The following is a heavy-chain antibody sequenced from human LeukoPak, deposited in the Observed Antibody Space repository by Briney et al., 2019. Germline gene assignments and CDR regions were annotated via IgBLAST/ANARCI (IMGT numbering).Heavy chain of an antibody. CDR3: ARPFGVVTPNWFDP. D-gene: IGHD3-3*01. V-gene: IGHV4-34*01. CDR2: INHSGST. CDR1: GGSFSGYY. J-gene: IGHJ5*02. Sequence: SETLSLTCTVSGGSFSGYYWSWIRQPPGKGLEWIGEINHSGSTNYNPSLKSRVTISVDTSKNQFSLKLSSVTAADTAVYYCARPFGVVTPNWFDPWGQGTLVTVSS.